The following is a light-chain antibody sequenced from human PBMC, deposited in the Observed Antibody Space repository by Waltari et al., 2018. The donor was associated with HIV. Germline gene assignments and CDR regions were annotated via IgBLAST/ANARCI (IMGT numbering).Light chain of an antibody. J-gene: IGLJ2*01. Sequence: SYVLTQPPSVSVAPRQTARITCEGTNIGSQSVHWYQQRPGQAPALVVHDDSDRPSGIPERFSGSNSGNTATLTISRVEAGDEADYYCRVWHSNSDHVVFGGGTKLTVL. CDR1: NIGSQS. CDR2: DDS. CDR3: RVWHSNSDHVV. V-gene: IGLV3-21*02.